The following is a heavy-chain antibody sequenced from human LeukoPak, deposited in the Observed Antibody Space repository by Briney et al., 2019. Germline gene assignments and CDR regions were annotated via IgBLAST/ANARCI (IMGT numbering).Heavy chain of an antibody. D-gene: IGHD2-8*02. CDR2: KYGSGNS. V-gene: IGHV4-4*07. J-gene: IGHJ3*02. CDR1: GGSISNYY. Sequence: SETLSLTCTVSGGSISNYYWSWIRQPAGKGLEWIGRKYGSGNSNDNPPLQSRVTMSVDTSKNQFSLKLSPVTAADTAVYYCARGLYCSDDICTGGDPGHIWGEGTMVSVSP. CDR3: ARGLYCSDDICTGGDPGHI.